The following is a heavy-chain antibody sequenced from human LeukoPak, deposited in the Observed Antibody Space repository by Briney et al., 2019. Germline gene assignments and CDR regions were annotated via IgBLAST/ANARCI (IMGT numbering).Heavy chain of an antibody. V-gene: IGHV3-21*01. Sequence: PGGSLRPSCVGSGFTFSNYNMNWVRQAPGQGLEWVSSISAGSSSTHYADSLKGRFTISRDNAKNSLYLQMNSLRAEDTAVYYCAICGGGACHKGYSDHWGQGTLVTVSS. D-gene: IGHD2-21*01. J-gene: IGHJ4*02. CDR2: ISAGSSST. CDR3: AICGGGACHKGYSDH. CDR1: GFTFSNYN.